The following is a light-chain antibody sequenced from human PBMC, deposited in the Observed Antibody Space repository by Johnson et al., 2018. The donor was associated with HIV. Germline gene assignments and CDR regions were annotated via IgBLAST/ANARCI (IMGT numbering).Light chain of an antibody. CDR1: SSNIGNNY. CDR3: GTWDSRLSAAYV. CDR2: ENN. J-gene: IGLJ1*01. Sequence: QSVLTQPPSVSAAPGQKVTISCSGSSSNIGNNYVSWYQQLPGTAPKLLIYENNKRPSGIPDRFSGSKSGTSATLGITGLQTGDEAEYYCGTWDSRLSAAYVFGTGTKVTVL. V-gene: IGLV1-51*02.